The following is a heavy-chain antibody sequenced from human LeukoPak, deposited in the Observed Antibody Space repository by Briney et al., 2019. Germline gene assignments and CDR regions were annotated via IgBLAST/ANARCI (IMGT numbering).Heavy chain of an antibody. CDR1: GGSISSYY. D-gene: IGHD5-18*01. Sequence: PSETLSLTCTVSGGSISSYYWSWIRQPPGKGLEWIGYIYYSGSTNYNPSLKSRVTISVDTSKNQFSLKLSSVTAADTAVYYCARVGDTAILSGGWGTSYYFDYWGQGTLVTVSS. V-gene: IGHV4-59*01. CDR3: ARVGDTAILSGGWGTSYYFDY. CDR2: IYYSGST. J-gene: IGHJ4*02.